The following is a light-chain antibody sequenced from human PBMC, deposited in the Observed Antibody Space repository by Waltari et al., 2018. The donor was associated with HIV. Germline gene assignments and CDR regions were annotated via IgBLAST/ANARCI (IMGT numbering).Light chain of an antibody. CDR1: SPNIGNTS. Sequence: QSVLTQPPSVSAAPGQSVTISCSGSSPNIGNTSVSWYQQLPGTAPKLLIYDNDKRPSGISDRFSGSKSATSATLAISGLRTGDEAHYYCGTRDSSLTEDWVFGGGTKLNVL. J-gene: IGLJ3*02. CDR2: DND. V-gene: IGLV1-51*01. CDR3: GTRDSSLTEDWV.